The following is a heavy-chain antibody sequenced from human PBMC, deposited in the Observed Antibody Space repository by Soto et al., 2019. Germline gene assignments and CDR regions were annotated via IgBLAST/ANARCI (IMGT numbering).Heavy chain of an antibody. J-gene: IGHJ6*03. V-gene: IGHV3-9*01. D-gene: IGHD3-10*01. CDR1: GFTFDDYA. Sequence: GGSLRLSCAASGFTFDDYAMHWVRQAPGKGLEWVSGISWNSGSIGYADSVKGRFTISRDNAKNSLYLQMNSLRAEDTALYYCAKDKRGIYYYYMDVWGKGTTVTVSS. CDR3: AKDKRGIYYYYMDV. CDR2: ISWNSGSI.